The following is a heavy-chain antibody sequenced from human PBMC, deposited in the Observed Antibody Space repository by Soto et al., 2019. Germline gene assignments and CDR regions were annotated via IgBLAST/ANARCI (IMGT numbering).Heavy chain of an antibody. J-gene: IGHJ6*02. Sequence: QVQLVQSGAEVKKPGSSVKVSCKASGGTFSSYAISWVRQAPGQGLEWMGGIIPIFGTANYAQKFQGRVTITADESTSTDYLELSSLRSEDTAVYYCAQEVVRGGISYYGMDVWGQGTTVTVSS. CDR2: IIPIFGTA. V-gene: IGHV1-69*01. D-gene: IGHD3-10*01. CDR1: GGTFSSYA. CDR3: AQEVVRGGISYYGMDV.